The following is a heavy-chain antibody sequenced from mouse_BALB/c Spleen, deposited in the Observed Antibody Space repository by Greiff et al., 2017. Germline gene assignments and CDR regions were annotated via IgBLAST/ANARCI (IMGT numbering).Heavy chain of an antibody. CDR2: ISYSGST. J-gene: IGHJ2*01. CDR1: GDSITSGY. V-gene: IGHV3-8*02. CDR3: ARFVGYSYYFDY. Sequence: EVQLKESGPSLVKPSQTLSLTCSVTGDSITSGYWNWIRKFPGNKLEYMGYISYSGSTYYNPSLKSRISITRDTSKNQYYLQLNSVTTEDTATYYCARFVGYSYYFDYWGQGTTLTVSS. D-gene: IGHD2-3*01.